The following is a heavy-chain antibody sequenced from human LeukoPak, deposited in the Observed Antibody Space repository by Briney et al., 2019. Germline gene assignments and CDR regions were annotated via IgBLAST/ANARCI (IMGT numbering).Heavy chain of an antibody. D-gene: IGHD3-10*01. CDR2: IYSGGST. Sequence: GGSLRLSCAASGFTVSSNYMSWVRQAPGKGLEWVSVIYSGGSTYYADSVKGRFTISRHNSKNTLHLQMNSLRAEDTAVYYCARDGDLWFRELELVYWGQGTLVTVSS. V-gene: IGHV3-53*04. CDR3: ARDGDLWFRELELVY. J-gene: IGHJ4*02. CDR1: GFTVSSNY.